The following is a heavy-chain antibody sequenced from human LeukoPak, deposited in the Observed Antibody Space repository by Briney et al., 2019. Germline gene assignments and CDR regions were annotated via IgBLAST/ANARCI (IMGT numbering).Heavy chain of an antibody. Sequence: GASVKVSCKASGYTFTSHYMHWVRQAPEKGLEWMGIINPTGGSTSYAQKFQGRVTMTRDMSTSTVYMELSSLRSEDTAVYYCARAEWELLLDYWGQGTLVTVSS. CDR3: ARAEWELLLDY. V-gene: IGHV1-46*01. CDR2: INPTGGST. J-gene: IGHJ4*02. D-gene: IGHD1-26*01. CDR1: GYTFTSHY.